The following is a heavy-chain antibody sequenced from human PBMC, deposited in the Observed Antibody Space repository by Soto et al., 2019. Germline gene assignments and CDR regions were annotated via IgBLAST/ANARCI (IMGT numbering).Heavy chain of an antibody. V-gene: IGHV3-30*18. CDR2: ISYDGSHK. D-gene: IGHD2-15*01. J-gene: IGHJ4*02. Sequence: QVQLVESGGGVVQPGRSLRLSCAASGFTFNSFGVHWVRQAPGKGLEWVAVISYDGSHKYYGDSVKGRFTIYRHNSNNTVFLQMNSLRTDDTGVYYCAKLWMGYCSGATGYDYWGQGTLGTVSS. CDR1: GFTFNSFG. CDR3: AKLWMGYCSGATGYDY.